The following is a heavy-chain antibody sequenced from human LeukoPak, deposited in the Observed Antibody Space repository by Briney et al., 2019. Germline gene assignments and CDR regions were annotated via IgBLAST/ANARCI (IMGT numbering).Heavy chain of an antibody. CDR2: ISGSGGST. D-gene: IGHD3-10*01. CDR1: GFTFSSYA. CDR3: AKEPYSYYYGSGDNWFDP. Sequence: PGGSLRLSCAASGFTFSSYAMSWVRQAPGKGLEWVSAISGSGGSTYYADSVKGRFTISRDNSKNTLYLQMNSLRAEDTAVYYCAKEPYSYYYGSGDNWFDPWGQGTLVTVSS. J-gene: IGHJ5*02. V-gene: IGHV3-23*01.